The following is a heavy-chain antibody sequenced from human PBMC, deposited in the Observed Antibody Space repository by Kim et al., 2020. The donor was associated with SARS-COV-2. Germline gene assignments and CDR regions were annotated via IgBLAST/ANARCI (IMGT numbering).Heavy chain of an antibody. D-gene: IGHD3-10*01. CDR3: ARHSTGAVADAFDI. V-gene: IGHV4-59*08. J-gene: IGHJ3*02. Sequence: PSLKRRVTISVDTSKNQFSLKLSSVTAADTAVYYCARHSTGAVADAFDIWGQGTMVTVSS.